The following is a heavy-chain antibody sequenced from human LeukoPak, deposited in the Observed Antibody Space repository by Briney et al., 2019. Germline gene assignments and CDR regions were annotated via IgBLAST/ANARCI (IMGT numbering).Heavy chain of an antibody. D-gene: IGHD1-26*01. V-gene: IGHV3-9*01. CDR1: GFNLDDYS. CDR3: IKDMGFDLLKYAFEI. J-gene: IGHJ3*02. Sequence: PGRSLRLSCAGAGFNLDDYSMHGVPQPPGGGLEWVSSISWDSGNVAYTDSVKGRFTISRDNAKKSLYLQMNSLRTEDTALYYCIKDMGFDLLKYAFEIWGQGTMVTVSS. CDR2: ISWDSGNV.